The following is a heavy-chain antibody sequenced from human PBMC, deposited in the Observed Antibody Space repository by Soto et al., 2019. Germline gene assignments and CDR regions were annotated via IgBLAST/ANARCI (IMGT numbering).Heavy chain of an antibody. D-gene: IGHD3-10*01. CDR3: AGDHGTSGSYFDY. J-gene: IGHJ4*02. V-gene: IGHV3-30-3*01. CDR1: GFTFSRYA. CDR2: ISFDGSNK. Sequence: QVQLVESGGGVVQPGRSLRLSCAASGFTFSRYAVHWVRQAPGKGLEWVAVISFDGSNKSYADSVKGRFTISRDNSKNTLYLQMNSLRAEETAVYYCAGDHGTSGSYFDYWGQGTLVTVSS.